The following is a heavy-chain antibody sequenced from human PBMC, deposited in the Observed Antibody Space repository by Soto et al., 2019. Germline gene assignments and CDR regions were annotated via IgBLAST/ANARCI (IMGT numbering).Heavy chain of an antibody. Sequence: VQLQQWGAGLLKPSETLSLTCASHGGSLSGYHWSWIRQPPGKGLEWIGEVDHGGNTDYHPSLKSRVIISMDTSKNQFSLRLNSVTTADTGVYYCARCPLYCGGDCHYWGQRTLGTVSS. V-gene: IGHV4-34*01. CDR3: ARCPLYCGGDCHY. J-gene: IGHJ4*02. CDR2: VDHGGNT. D-gene: IGHD2-21*02. CDR1: GGSLSGYH.